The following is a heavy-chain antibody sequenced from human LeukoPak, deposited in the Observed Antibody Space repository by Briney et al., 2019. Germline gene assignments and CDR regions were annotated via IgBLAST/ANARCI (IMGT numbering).Heavy chain of an antibody. CDR2: INHSGST. CDR3: ARDRKQLAP. D-gene: IGHD6-13*01. V-gene: IGHV4-34*01. J-gene: IGHJ5*01. Sequence: SETLSLTCTVSGGSISSYYWSWIRQPPGKGLEWIGEINHSGSTNYNPSLKSRVTISVDTSKNQFSLKLSSVTAADTAVYYCARDRKQLAPWGQGTLVTVSS. CDR1: GGSISSYY.